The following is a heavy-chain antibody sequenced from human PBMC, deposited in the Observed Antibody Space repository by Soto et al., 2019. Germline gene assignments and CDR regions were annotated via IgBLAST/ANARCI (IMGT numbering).Heavy chain of an antibody. CDR3: ANWGTYYDILTGYPRTRFDY. Sequence: SGPTLVNPTQTLTLTCTFSGFSLSTSGVGVGWIRQPPGKALEWLGLIYWDDDKRYSPSLKSRLTITKDTSKNQVVLTMTNMDPVDTATYYCANWGTYYDILTGYPRTRFDYWGQGTLVTVSS. V-gene: IGHV2-5*02. CDR2: IYWDDDK. CDR1: GFSLSTSGVG. D-gene: IGHD3-9*01. J-gene: IGHJ4*02.